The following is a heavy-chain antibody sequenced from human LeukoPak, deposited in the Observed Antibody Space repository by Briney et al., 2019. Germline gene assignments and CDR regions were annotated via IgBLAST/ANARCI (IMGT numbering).Heavy chain of an antibody. D-gene: IGHD2-2*01. J-gene: IGHJ1*01. V-gene: IGHV3-23*01. Sequence: GGSLRLSCAASGFTFISYAMSWVRQAPGKGLERVSSISGSGGSIYYADSVKGRFTVSRDNSKNTLYLQMNTLRAEDTAVYYCAKDEDARPMYFQDWGQGTLVTVSS. CDR2: ISGSGGSI. CDR1: GFTFISYA. CDR3: AKDEDARPMYFQD.